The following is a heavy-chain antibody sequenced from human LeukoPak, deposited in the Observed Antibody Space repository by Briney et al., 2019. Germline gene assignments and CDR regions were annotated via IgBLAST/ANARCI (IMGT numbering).Heavy chain of an antibody. J-gene: IGHJ4*02. Sequence: PGGSLRLSCAASGFTFDDYAMHWVRQAPGKGLEWVSLISWDGGSTYYADSVKGRFTISRDNSKNSLYLQMNSLRAEDTALYYCAKDRGFVVADYYFDYWGQGTLVTVSS. CDR3: AKDRGFVVADYYFDY. CDR1: GFTFDDYA. D-gene: IGHD2-15*01. V-gene: IGHV3-43D*03. CDR2: ISWDGGST.